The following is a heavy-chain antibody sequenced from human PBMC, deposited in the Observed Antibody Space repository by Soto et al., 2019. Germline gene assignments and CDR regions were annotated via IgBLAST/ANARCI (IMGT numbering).Heavy chain of an antibody. CDR1: GFTFSSYA. CDR3: AKDSRSVAVSGPDY. D-gene: IGHD6-19*01. Sequence: PGGSLRLSCAASGFTFSSYAMHWVRQAPGKGLEWVAVISYDGSNKYYADSVKGRFTISRDNSKNTLYLQMNSLRVEDTAVYYCAKDSRSVAVSGPDYWGQGMLVTVSS. CDR2: ISYDGSNK. J-gene: IGHJ4*02. V-gene: IGHV3-30-3*01.